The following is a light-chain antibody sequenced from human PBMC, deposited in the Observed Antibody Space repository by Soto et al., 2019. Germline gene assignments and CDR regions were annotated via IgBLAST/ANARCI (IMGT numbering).Light chain of an antibody. CDR2: WAS. CDR3: QQYYSTPPT. CDR1: QSVLYSSNTKNY. J-gene: IGKJ1*01. Sequence: DIVLTQSPDSLAVSLGERATINCKSSQSVLYSSNTKNYLAWYQQKPGQPPKLLIYWASTRESGVPDRFSGRGSGTDFTLTISRLQAEDVAVYYCQQYYSTPPTFGQGTKVEIK. V-gene: IGKV4-1*01.